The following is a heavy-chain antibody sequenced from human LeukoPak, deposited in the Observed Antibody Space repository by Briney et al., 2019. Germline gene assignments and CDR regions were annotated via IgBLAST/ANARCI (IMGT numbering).Heavy chain of an antibody. CDR1: GGSISSSTYY. CDR3: ARNGTVTVTGTKFNYFDY. J-gene: IGHJ4*02. CDR2: IYYSGST. Sequence: KASETLSLTCTVSGGSISSSTYYWGWIRQPPGKALEWIGSIYYSGSTHYNPSLKSRLTISVDTSKNQFSLKVTAVTAADTAVYFCARNGTVTVTGTKFNYFDYWGQGTLVTVSS. V-gene: IGHV4-39*01. D-gene: IGHD4-17*01.